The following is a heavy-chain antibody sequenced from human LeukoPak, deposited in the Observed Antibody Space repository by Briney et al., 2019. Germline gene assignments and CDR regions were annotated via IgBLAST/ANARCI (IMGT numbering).Heavy chain of an antibody. J-gene: IGHJ4*02. Sequence: SGTLSLTCAGTGGYFSGYYWSWIRPPPGKGVEGIGEINHSGSTKYKPSLKSRVTISVDTSKTQFSLKLSSVTAADTAVYYCARVGIQLWLRYFDYWGQGTLVTVSS. V-gene: IGHV4-34*01. CDR3: ARVGIQLWLRYFDY. CDR2: INHSGST. D-gene: IGHD5-18*01. CDR1: GGYFSGYY.